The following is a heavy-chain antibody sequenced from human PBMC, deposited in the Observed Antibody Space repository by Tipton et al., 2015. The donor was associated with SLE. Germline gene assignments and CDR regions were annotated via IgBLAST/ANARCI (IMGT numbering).Heavy chain of an antibody. D-gene: IGHD1-20*01. CDR3: ARGRGNWNPGNYFDY. CDR1: GGSFSGYY. V-gene: IGHV4-34*01. Sequence: TLSLTCAVYGGSFSGYYWSWIRQPPGKGLEWIGEINHSGSTNYNPSLKSRVTISVDTSKNQFSLKLSSVTAADTAVYYCARGRGNWNPGNYFDYWGQGTLVTVSS. J-gene: IGHJ4*02. CDR2: INHSGST.